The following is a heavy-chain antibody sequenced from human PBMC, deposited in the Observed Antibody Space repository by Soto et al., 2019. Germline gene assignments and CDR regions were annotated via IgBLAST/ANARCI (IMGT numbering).Heavy chain of an antibody. J-gene: IGHJ4*02. D-gene: IGHD3-9*01. Sequence: TLSLTCTVSGGSISSYYWSWIRQPPGKGLEWIGYIYYSGSTTYNPSLKSRVTISVDTSKNQFSLKLTSVTAADTAVYYCARRYYDILTGYSLLDYWGPGTQVTVS. V-gene: IGHV4-59*08. CDR3: ARRYYDILTGYSLLDY. CDR1: GGSISSYY. CDR2: IYYSGST.